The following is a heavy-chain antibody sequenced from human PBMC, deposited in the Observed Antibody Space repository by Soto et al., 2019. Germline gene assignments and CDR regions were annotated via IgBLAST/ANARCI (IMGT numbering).Heavy chain of an antibody. Sequence: SDTLSLTCAVYGRSFSGYYWSWIRQPPGKGLEWIGEINHSGSTNYNPSLKSRVTISVDTSKNQFSLKLSSVTAADTAVYYCARGNLAAAPDYWGQGTLVTVSS. D-gene: IGHD6-13*01. J-gene: IGHJ4*02. CDR2: INHSGST. V-gene: IGHV4-34*01. CDR1: GRSFSGYY. CDR3: ARGNLAAAPDY.